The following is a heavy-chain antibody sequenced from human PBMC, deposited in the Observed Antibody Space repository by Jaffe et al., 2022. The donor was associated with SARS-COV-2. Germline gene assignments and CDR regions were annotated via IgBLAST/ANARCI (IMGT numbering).Heavy chain of an antibody. V-gene: IGHV3-33*01. CDR2: IWYDGSNK. CDR1: GFTFSSYG. CDR3: ARDMAYCGGDCYDAFDI. Sequence: QVQLVESGGGVVQPGRSLRLSCAASGFTFSSYGMHWVRQAPGKGLEWVAVIWYDGSNKYYADSVKGRFTISRDNSKNTLYLQMNSLRAEDTAVYYCARDMAYCGGDCYDAFDIWGQGTMVTVSS. J-gene: IGHJ3*02. D-gene: IGHD2-21*02.